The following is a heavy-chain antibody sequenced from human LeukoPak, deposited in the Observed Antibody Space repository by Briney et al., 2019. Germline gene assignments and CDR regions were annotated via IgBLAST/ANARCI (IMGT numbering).Heavy chain of an antibody. CDR3: AKGVTWLPDY. J-gene: IGHJ4*02. CDR1: GFSFDSHA. CDR2: ISTSGGHT. Sequence: GGSLRLSCAASGFSFDSHAFSWVRQDPGEGLEWVSAISTSGGHTFYADSVKGRFTISRDNSKNTVYLQMNSLRAEDTALYYCAKGVTWLPDYWGQGTLVTVSS. V-gene: IGHV3-23*01. D-gene: IGHD3-22*01.